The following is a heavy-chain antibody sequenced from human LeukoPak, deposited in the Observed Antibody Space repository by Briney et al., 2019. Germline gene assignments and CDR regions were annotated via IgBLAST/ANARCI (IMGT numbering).Heavy chain of an antibody. J-gene: IGHJ4*02. CDR2: ISSSSSTI. Sequence: PGGSLRLSCAASGFTFSNAWMSWVRQAPGKGLEWVSYISSSSSTIYYADSVKGRFTISRDNSKNTLYLQMGSLRAEDMAVYYCARAPYDSSGYRLDYWGQGTLVTVSS. CDR1: GFTFSNAW. CDR3: ARAPYDSSGYRLDY. V-gene: IGHV3-48*01. D-gene: IGHD3-22*01.